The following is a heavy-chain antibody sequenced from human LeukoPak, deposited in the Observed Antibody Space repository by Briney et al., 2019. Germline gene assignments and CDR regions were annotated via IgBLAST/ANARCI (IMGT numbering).Heavy chain of an antibody. Sequence: ASVKVSCKASGYTFTSYGINWVRQATGQGLEWMGWMNPNSGNTGYAQKFQGRVTITRNTSISTAYMELSSLRSEDTAVYYCARSKPDYYDSSGYVGTFDYWGQGTLVTVSS. CDR2: MNPNSGNT. CDR1: GYTFTSYG. CDR3: ARSKPDYYDSSGYVGTFDY. V-gene: IGHV1-8*03. J-gene: IGHJ4*02. D-gene: IGHD3-22*01.